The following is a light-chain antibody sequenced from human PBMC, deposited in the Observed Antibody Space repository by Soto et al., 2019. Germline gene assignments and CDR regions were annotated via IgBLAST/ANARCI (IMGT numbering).Light chain of an antibody. CDR3: NSYSTSSTPLV. V-gene: IGLV2-14*03. CDR2: DVN. J-gene: IGLJ2*01. Sequence: QSALTQPASVSGSPGQSITISCTGTSSDVGGYDYVSRYQQHPGKAPRLMIYDVNNRPSGVSNRFSGSKSGNTASLTISGLQAEDEADYYCNSYSTSSTPLVFGGGTKVTVL. CDR1: SSDVGGYDY.